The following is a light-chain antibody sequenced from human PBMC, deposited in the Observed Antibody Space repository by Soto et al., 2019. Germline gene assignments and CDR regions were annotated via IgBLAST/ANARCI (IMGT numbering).Light chain of an antibody. Sequence: QSALTQPASVSGSPGQSITISCTGTSSDVGTYNLVSWYQQHPGKAPKLMIYEDSKRPSGVSNRFSGSKSGNTASLTISGLQAEDEADYYCCSYAGSSTFVLFGGGTKLT. J-gene: IGLJ2*01. V-gene: IGLV2-23*02. CDR3: CSYAGSSTFVL. CDR1: SSDVGTYNL. CDR2: EDS.